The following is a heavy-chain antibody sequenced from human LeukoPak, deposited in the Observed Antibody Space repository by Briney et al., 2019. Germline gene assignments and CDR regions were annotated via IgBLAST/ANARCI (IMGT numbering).Heavy chain of an antibody. V-gene: IGHV4-38-2*02. D-gene: IGHD3-3*01. CDR1: AYSISSGYY. J-gene: IGHJ5*02. CDR2: LYHSGST. CDR3: ARLIFWSGYWFDP. Sequence: SETLSLTCTVSAYSISSGYYWGWIRPSPGKGLEWIGSLYHSGSTYYNPSLKSRVTVSVDTSKNQFSLKLSSATAADTAVYYCARLIFWSGYWFDPWGQGTLVTVSS.